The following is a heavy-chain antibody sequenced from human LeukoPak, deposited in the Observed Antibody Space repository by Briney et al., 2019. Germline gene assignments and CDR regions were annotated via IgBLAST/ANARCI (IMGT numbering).Heavy chain of an antibody. CDR2: INPNSGGT. V-gene: IGHV1-2*06. D-gene: IGHD3-22*01. CDR1: GYTFTGYY. J-gene: IGHJ3*02. CDR3: ASLREGDSSGYLGDAFDI. Sequence: ASVKVSCKASGYTFTGYYMHWVRQAPGQGLEWMGRINPNSGGTNYAQKFQGRVTMTRDTSISTAYMELSRLRSDDTAVYYCASLREGDSSGYLGDAFDIWGQGTMVTASS.